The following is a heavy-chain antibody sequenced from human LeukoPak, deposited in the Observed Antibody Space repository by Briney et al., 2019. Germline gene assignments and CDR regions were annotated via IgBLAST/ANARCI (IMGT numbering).Heavy chain of an antibody. CDR2: IYSGGDT. V-gene: IGHV3-53*01. CDR3: ARQGASYNNGYYYYHYMAA. Sequence: SGGSLRLSCVASGFTVSSNCMTWVRQAPGKGLEWVSVIYSGGDTYYADSVKGRFTISRDNSKNTLYLQMNSLRADDTAVYFCARQGASYNNGYYYYHYMAAWGKGTTVTVSS. D-gene: IGHD1-14*01. CDR1: GFTVSSNC. J-gene: IGHJ6*03.